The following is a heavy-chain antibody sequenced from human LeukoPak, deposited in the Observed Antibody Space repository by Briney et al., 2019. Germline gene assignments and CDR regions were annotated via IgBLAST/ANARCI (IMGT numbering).Heavy chain of an antibody. CDR3: VGDQVDTTGYLR. D-gene: IGHD3-22*01. CDR2: ITTSDGNT. CDR1: GFTFSSYT. V-gene: IGHV3-23*01. Sequence: GGSLRLSCAASGFTFSSYTMSWVRQAPGKGLEWVSTITTSDGNTYYADSVKGRFTISRDNSKNTLYLQMSSLRAEDTAVYYCVGDQVDTTGYLRWGQGTRVTVSA. J-gene: IGHJ4*02.